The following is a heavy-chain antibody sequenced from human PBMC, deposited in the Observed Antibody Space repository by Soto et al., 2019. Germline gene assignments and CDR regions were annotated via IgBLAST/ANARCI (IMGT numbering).Heavy chain of an antibody. V-gene: IGHV3-30*18. J-gene: IGHJ6*02. D-gene: IGHD3-10*01. CDR3: AKDRRGFYYYYGMDV. CDR1: GFTFSSYG. Sequence: PGGSLRLSCAASGFTFSSYGMHWVRQAPGKGLEWVAVISYDGSNKYYADSVKGRFTISRDNSKNTLYLQMNSLRAEDTAVYYCAKDRRGFYYYYGMDVWGQGTTVTVSS. CDR2: ISYDGSNK.